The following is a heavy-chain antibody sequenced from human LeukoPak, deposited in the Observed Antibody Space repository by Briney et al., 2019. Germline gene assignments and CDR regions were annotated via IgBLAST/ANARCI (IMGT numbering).Heavy chain of an antibody. CDR2: ISGSGGST. Sequence: SGGSLRLSCAASGFTFSSYAMSWVRQAPGKGLEWVSAISGSGGSTYYADSVKGRFTISRDNSKNTLYLQMNSQRAEDTAVYYCAKGKQWVVQRALLNWGQGTLVTASS. V-gene: IGHV3-23*01. D-gene: IGHD6-19*01. CDR3: AKGKQWVVQRALLN. J-gene: IGHJ1*01. CDR1: GFTFSSYA.